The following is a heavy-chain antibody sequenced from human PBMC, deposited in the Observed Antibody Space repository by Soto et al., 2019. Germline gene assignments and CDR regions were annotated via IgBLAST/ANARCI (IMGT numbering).Heavy chain of an antibody. D-gene: IGHD4-17*01. CDR3: ARDRSGYGGNSFVRSPIRLFDY. Sequence: QVQLQESGPGLVKPSQTLSLTCTVSGGSISSGGYYWSWIRQHPGKGLEWIGYIYYSGSTYYNPSLKSRVTISVDTSKNQFSLKLSSVTAADTAVYYCARDRSGYGGNSFVRSPIRLFDYWGQGTLVTVSS. CDR2: IYYSGST. CDR1: GGSISSGGYY. J-gene: IGHJ4*02. V-gene: IGHV4-31*03.